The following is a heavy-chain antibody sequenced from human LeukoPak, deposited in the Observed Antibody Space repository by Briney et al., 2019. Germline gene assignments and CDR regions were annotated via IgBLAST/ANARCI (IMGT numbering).Heavy chain of an antibody. CDR3: ARDHGYAFDY. Sequence: PGGSLRLSCAASGFIFSDYYMTWIRQAPGKGLEWLSYISGSGSDTNYADSVKGRFTTSRDNAKNSLYLQMNSLRAEDTAVYYCARDHGYAFDYWGQGTLVTVSS. CDR1: GFIFSDYY. CDR2: ISGSGSDT. J-gene: IGHJ4*02. V-gene: IGHV3-11*06. D-gene: IGHD5-12*01.